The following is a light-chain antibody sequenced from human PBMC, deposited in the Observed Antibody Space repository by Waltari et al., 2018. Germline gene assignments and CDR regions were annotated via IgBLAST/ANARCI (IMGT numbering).Light chain of an antibody. V-gene: IGKV3-20*01. J-gene: IGKJ1*01. CDR1: QSVSSSY. CDR2: GAS. Sequence: EIVLPQSPGPLSLSPGERATLSCRASQSVSSSYLAWYQQKPGQAPRLLIYGASSRATGIPDRFSGSGSGTDFTLTISRLEPEDFAVYYCQQYGRGTFGQGTKVEIK. CDR3: QQYGRGT.